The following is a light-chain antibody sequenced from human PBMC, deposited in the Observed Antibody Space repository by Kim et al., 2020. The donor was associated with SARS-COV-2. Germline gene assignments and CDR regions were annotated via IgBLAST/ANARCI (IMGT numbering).Light chain of an antibody. V-gene: IGLV1-44*01. CDR1: SSNNVSNT. Sequence: GQRFTFSCAGSSSNNVSNTVNWYQQLPGTAPKLLIYSNNQRPSGVPDRFSGSKSGTSASLAISELQSEDDADYYCAAWDDSLNGPVFGGGTQLTVL. CDR2: SNN. CDR3: AAWDDSLNGPV. J-gene: IGLJ2*01.